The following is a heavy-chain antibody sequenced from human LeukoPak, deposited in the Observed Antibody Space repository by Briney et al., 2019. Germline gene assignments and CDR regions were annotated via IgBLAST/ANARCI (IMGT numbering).Heavy chain of an antibody. D-gene: IGHD3-22*01. V-gene: IGHV1-18*04. CDR2: ISAYNGNT. CDR1: GYTFTSYG. Sequence: GASVKVSCKASGYTFTSYGISWVRQAPGQGLEWMGWISAYNGNTNYAQKLQGRVTMTTDTSTSTAYMELRSLRSDDTAVYYCARHTYYYGSSGYYYYYYMDVWGKGTTVTVSS. J-gene: IGHJ6*03. CDR3: ARHTYYYGSSGYYYYYYMDV.